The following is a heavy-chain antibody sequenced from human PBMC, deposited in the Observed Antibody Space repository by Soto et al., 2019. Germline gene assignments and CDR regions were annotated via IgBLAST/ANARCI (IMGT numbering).Heavy chain of an antibody. D-gene: IGHD1-26*01. CDR3: TTDGTVIGPGWFDP. J-gene: IGHJ5*02. CDR2: IKSKTDGGTT. CDR1: GFTFSNAW. Sequence: EVQLVESGGGLVKPGGSLRLSCAASGFTFSNAWMNWVRQAPGKGLEWVGRIKSKTDGGTTDYAAPVKGRFTISRDDSKNTLYLQMSSLKTEDTAVYYCTTDGTVIGPGWFDPWGQGTLVTVSS. V-gene: IGHV3-15*07.